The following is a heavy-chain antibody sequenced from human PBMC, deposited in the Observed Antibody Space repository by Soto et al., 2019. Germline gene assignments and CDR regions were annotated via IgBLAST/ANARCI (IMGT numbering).Heavy chain of an antibody. J-gene: IGHJ5*02. CDR1: GYSISSGYY. Sequence: LSLTCAVSGYSISSGYYWGWIRQTPGKGLEWIASIYHSGSTYYNPSLKSRVTISVDTSKNQFSLKLTSVTAADTAVYYCARGAATVTPGWFDPWGQGIMVTVSS. D-gene: IGHD4-17*01. CDR3: ARGAATVTPGWFDP. V-gene: IGHV4-38-2*01. CDR2: IYHSGST.